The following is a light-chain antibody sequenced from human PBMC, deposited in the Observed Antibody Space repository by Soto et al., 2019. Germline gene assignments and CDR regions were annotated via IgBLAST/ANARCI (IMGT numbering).Light chain of an antibody. CDR1: QSVSSTY. V-gene: IGKV3-20*01. CDR3: QQYGGSALFT. Sequence: EFVLTQSPGTLSLSPGERATLSCRAGQSVSSTYLAWYQQKPGQAPRLLIYGASSRATGIPDRFIGSGSGTDFPLTISRLEPEDFAVYYCQQYGGSALFTFGPGTKVDIK. CDR2: GAS. J-gene: IGKJ3*01.